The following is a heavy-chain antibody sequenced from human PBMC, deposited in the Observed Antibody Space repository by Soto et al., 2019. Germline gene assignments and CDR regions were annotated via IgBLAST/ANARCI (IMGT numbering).Heavy chain of an antibody. J-gene: IGHJ4*02. CDR3: ARSRQQLPSDY. CDR2: ISSSGSTI. D-gene: IGHD6-13*01. Sequence: PGGSLRLSCAASGFTFSSYEMNWVRQAPGKGLEWVSYISSSGSTIYYADSVEGRFTISRDNAKNSLYLQMNSLRAEDTAVYYCARSRQQLPSDYWGQGTLVTVSS. CDR1: GFTFSSYE. V-gene: IGHV3-48*03.